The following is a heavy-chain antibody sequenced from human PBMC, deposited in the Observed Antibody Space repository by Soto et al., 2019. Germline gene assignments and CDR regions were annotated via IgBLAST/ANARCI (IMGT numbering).Heavy chain of an antibody. CDR3: AKVRYYDILTGYYN. CDR1: GFTFSSYA. J-gene: IGHJ4*02. CDR2: ISGSGGST. D-gene: IGHD3-9*01. V-gene: IGHV3-23*01. Sequence: LRLSCAASGFTFSSYAMSWVRQAPGKGLEWVSAISGSGGSTYYADSVKGRFTISRDNSKNTLYLQMNSLRAEDTAVYYCAKVRYYDILTGYYNWGQGTLVTVSS.